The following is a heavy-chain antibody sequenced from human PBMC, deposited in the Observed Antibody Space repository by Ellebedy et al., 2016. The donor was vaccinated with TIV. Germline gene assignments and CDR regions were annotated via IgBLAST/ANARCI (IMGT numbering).Heavy chain of an antibody. D-gene: IGHD3-10*01. CDR2: IYYSGST. CDR1: GGSISTYY. V-gene: IGHV4-59*01. CDR3: ARGPPKGSGSYYLLDH. Sequence: MPSETLSLTCTVSGGSISTYYWSWIRQPPGKGLEWIGYIYYSGSTKYNPSLKSRLTISVDTSKNQFSLKLSSVTAADTAVYYCARGPPKGSGSYYLLDHWGQGTLVTVSS. J-gene: IGHJ4*02.